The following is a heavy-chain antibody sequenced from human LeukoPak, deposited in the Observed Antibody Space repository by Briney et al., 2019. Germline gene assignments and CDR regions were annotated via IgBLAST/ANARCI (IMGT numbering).Heavy chain of an antibody. J-gene: IGHJ4*02. CDR1: GFTFNTYT. CDR3: VSFYETY. V-gene: IGHV3-48*01. CDR2: ISGSSGII. Sequence: QPGGSLRLSCAASGFTFNTYTMNWVRQAPGKGLEWVSYISGSSGIIDYADSVRGRFTISRDNAKNSLYLQMNSLRAEDTAVYYCVSFYETYWGRGTLVTVSS. D-gene: IGHD2-2*01.